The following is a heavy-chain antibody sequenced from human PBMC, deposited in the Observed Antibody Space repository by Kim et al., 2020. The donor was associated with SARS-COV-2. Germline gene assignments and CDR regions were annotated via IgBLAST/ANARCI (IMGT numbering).Heavy chain of an antibody. CDR1: GGSFSGYY. CDR3: ARGSYSSSWYGVRHWFDP. CDR2: INHSGST. D-gene: IGHD6-13*01. J-gene: IGHJ5*02. Sequence: SEILSLTCAVYGGSFSGYYWNWIRQPPGKGLEWIGEINHSGSTNYNPSLKSRVTISVDTSKNQFSLKLSSVTAADTAVYYCARGSYSSSWYGVRHWFDPWGQGTLVTVSS. V-gene: IGHV4-34*01.